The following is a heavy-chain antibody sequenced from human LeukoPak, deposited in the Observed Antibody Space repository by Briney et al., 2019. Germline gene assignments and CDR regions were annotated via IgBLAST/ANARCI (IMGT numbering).Heavy chain of an antibody. D-gene: IGHD2-2*01. J-gene: IGHJ5*02. CDR3: ARDNRYCSSTSCPNWFDP. CDR1: GFTFSSYG. CDR2: IWYDGSNK. Sequence: GGSLRLSCAASGFTFSSYGMHWVRQAPSKGLEWVAVIWYDGSNKYYADSVKGRFTISRDNSKNTLYLQMNSLRAEDTAVYYCARDNRYCSSTSCPNWFDPWGQGTLVTVSS. V-gene: IGHV3-33*01.